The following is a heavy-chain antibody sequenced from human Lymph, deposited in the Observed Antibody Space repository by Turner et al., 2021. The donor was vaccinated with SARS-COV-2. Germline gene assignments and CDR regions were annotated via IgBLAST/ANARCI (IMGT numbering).Heavy chain of an antibody. CDR3: ARSRDLQSMVRGVDPFDY. Sequence: QVQLEQSGAEGKKPGASVKVSCKASGYTLTGYYMHWVRQAPGQGLEWMGWIHPNSGGTNYAQKFQGRVTMTRDTSISTAYMDLSRLRSDDTAMYYCARSRDLQSMVRGVDPFDYWGQGTLVTVSS. V-gene: IGHV1-2*02. CDR2: IHPNSGGT. CDR1: GYTLTGYY. J-gene: IGHJ4*02. D-gene: IGHD3-10*01.